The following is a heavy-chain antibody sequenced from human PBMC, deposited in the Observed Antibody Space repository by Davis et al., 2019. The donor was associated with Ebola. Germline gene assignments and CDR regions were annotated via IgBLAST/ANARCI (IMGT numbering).Heavy chain of an antibody. J-gene: IGHJ4*02. Sequence: HSQTLSLTCAISGDSVSTAGWNWIRQSPSRGLEWLGMTYFNTMYYRDYAVSVRGRITINADLSKNQFSLQLSSVTPEDTAVYYCARGWLRTGFDYWGQGTLVIVSS. D-gene: IGHD5-12*01. CDR3: ARGWLRTGFDY. V-gene: IGHV6-1*01. CDR1: GDSVSTAG. CDR2: TYFNTMYYR.